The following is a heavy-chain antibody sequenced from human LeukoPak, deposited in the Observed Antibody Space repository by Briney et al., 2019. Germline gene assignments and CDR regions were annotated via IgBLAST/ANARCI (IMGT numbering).Heavy chain of an antibody. V-gene: IGHV1-69*01. Sequence: GSSVKVSCKASGGTFSSYAISWVRQAPGQGLEWMGGIIPIFGTANYAQKFQGRVTITADESTSTAYMELSRLRSDDTAVYYCARGEGGEYSSSWYGNWFDPWGQGTLVTVSS. CDR2: IIPIFGTA. J-gene: IGHJ5*02. D-gene: IGHD6-13*01. CDR3: ARGEGGEYSSSWYGNWFDP. CDR1: GGTFSSYA.